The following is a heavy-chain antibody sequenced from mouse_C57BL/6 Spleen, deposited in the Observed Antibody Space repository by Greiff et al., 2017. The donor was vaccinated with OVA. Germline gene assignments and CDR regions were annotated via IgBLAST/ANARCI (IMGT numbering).Heavy chain of an antibody. CDR3: ARGYYYGSSFYAMDY. V-gene: IGHV1-82*01. Sequence: QVQLQQSGPELVKPGASVKISCKASGYAFSSSWMNWVKQRPGKGLEWIGRIYPGDGATNYNGKFKGKATLTADKSSSTAYMQLSSLTSEDSAVYFCARGYYYGSSFYAMDYWGQGTSVTVSS. D-gene: IGHD1-1*01. CDR1: GYAFSSSW. J-gene: IGHJ4*01. CDR2: IYPGDGAT.